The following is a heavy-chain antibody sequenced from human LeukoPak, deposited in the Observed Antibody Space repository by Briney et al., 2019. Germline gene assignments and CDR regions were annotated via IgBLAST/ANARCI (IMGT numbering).Heavy chain of an antibody. Sequence: ASVKVSCKASGYTFTSYGISWVRQAPGQGLEWMGWISAYNGSTNYAQKLQGRVTMTTDTSTSTAYMELRSLRSDDTAVYYCAIDPEGARYCSGGSCYSDAFDIWGQGTMVTVSS. J-gene: IGHJ3*02. CDR2: ISAYNGST. V-gene: IGHV1-18*01. CDR1: GYTFTSYG. D-gene: IGHD2-15*01. CDR3: AIDPEGARYCSGGSCYSDAFDI.